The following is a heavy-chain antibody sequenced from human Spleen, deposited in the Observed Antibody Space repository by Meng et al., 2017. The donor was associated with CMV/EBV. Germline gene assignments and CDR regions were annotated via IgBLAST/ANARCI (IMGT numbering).Heavy chain of an antibody. Sequence: GGSLRLSCVVSGFTFSSYTMNWVRQAPGKGLEWVAAISYEGSYKYYADSVKGRFTISRDNFKNTLYLQMNSLRAEDTAVYYCARHPVNSYYWYNGMDVWGQGTTVTVSS. V-gene: IGHV3-30*04. J-gene: IGHJ6*02. CDR2: ISYEGSYK. D-gene: IGHD3-10*01. CDR1: GFTFSSYT. CDR3: ARHPVNSYYWYNGMDV.